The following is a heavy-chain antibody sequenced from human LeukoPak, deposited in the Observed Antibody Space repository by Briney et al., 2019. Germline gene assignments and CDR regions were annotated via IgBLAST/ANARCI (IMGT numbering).Heavy chain of an antibody. V-gene: IGHV3-23*01. CDR1: GFTFSSYA. Sequence: GGSLRLSWAASGFTFSSYAMSWVRQAPGKGLDGFSAISGSGGSTYYADSVKGRFTISRDNSKNTLYLQMNSLRAEDTAVYYCAKDGARLPITMIVNYYIDYWGQGTLVTVSS. J-gene: IGHJ4*02. D-gene: IGHD3-22*01. CDR2: ISGSGGST. CDR3: AKDGARLPITMIVNYYIDY.